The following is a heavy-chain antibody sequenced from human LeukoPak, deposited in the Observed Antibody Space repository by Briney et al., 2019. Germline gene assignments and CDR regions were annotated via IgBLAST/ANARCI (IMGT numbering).Heavy chain of an antibody. D-gene: IGHD4-17*01. V-gene: IGHV3-23*01. CDR1: GFTFSSYS. Sequence: GGSLRLSCAASGFTFSSYSMNWVRQAPGKGLEWVSAISGSGSATYYADSVKGRFTISRDNSKNTLYLQMNSLRAEDTAVYYCAKDQYGEAFDIWGPGTMVTVSS. J-gene: IGHJ3*02. CDR3: AKDQYGEAFDI. CDR2: ISGSGSAT.